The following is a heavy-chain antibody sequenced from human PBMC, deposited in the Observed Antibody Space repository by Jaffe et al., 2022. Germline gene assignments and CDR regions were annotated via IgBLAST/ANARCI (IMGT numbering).Heavy chain of an antibody. CDR2: IYSGGST. CDR1: GFTVSSNY. J-gene: IGHJ4*02. V-gene: IGHV3-53*02. D-gene: IGHD1-1*01. Sequence: EVQLVETGGGLIQPGGSLRLSCAASGFTVSSNYMSWVRQAPGKGLEWVSVIYSGGSTYYADSVKGRFTISRDNSKNTLYLQMNSLRAEDTAVYYCARVGKLEPGSYFDYWGQGTLVTVSS. CDR3: ARVGKLEPGSYFDY.